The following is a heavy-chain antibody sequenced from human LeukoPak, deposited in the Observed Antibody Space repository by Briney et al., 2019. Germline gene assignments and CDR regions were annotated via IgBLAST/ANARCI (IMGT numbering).Heavy chain of an antibody. CDR2: IYYSGST. J-gene: IGHJ4*02. D-gene: IGHD3-22*01. CDR3: AGSYDSSGYYKN. V-gene: IGHV4-59*01. CDR1: GGSISSYY. Sequence: SETLSLTCTASGGSISSYYWSWIRQPPGKGLEWIGYIYYSGSTNYNPSLKSRVTISVDTSKNQFSLKLSSVTAADTAVYYCAGSYDSSGYYKNWGQGTLVTVSS.